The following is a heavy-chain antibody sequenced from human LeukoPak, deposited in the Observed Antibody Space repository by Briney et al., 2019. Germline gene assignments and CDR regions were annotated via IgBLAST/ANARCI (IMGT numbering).Heavy chain of an antibody. CDR3: AGLVYYDFWSGYYGDY. V-gene: IGHV5-51*01. Sequence: GESLKISCKGSGYSFTSYWIGWVRQMPGKGLEWMGIIYPGDSDTRYSPSFQGQVTISADKSISTAYLQWSSLKASDTAMYYCAGLVYYDFWSGYYGDYCGRGTLVTVSS. CDR2: IYPGDSDT. J-gene: IGHJ4*02. D-gene: IGHD3-3*01. CDR1: GYSFTSYW.